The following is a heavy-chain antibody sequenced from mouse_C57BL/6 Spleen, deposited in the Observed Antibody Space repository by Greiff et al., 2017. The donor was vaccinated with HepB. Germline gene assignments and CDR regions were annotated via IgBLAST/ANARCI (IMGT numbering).Heavy chain of an antibody. CDR3: ARYWDPFDY. CDR1: GYSFTGYY. V-gene: IGHV1-43*01. CDR2: INPSTGGT. Sequence: EVKLVESGPELVKPGASVKISCKASGYSFTGYYMHWVKQSSEKSLEWIGEINPSTGGTSYNQKFKGKATLTVDKSSSTAYMQLKSLTSEDSAVYYCARYWDPFDYWGQGTTLTVSS. J-gene: IGHJ2*01. D-gene: IGHD4-1*01.